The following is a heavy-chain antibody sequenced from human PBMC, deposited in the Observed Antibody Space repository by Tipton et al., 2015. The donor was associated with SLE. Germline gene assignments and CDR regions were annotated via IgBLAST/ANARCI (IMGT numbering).Heavy chain of an antibody. J-gene: IGHJ3*02. V-gene: IGHV4-4*07. CDR1: GGSISSYY. CDR2: IYTSGST. D-gene: IGHD5-12*01. CDR3: ARQTATIGLDAFDI. Sequence: TLSLTCTVSGGSISSYYWSWIRQPAGKGLEWIGRIYTSGSTNYNPSLKSRVTMSVDTSKNQFSLKLSSVTAADTAVYYCARQTATIGLDAFDIWGQGTMVTVSS.